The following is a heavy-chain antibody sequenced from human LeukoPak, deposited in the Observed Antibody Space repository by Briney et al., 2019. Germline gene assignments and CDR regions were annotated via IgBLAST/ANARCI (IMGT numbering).Heavy chain of an antibody. CDR1: GFTFSSYG. V-gene: IGHV3-48*02. CDR2: ISSSGSTI. D-gene: IGHD6-13*01. CDR3: ARRIAAAVDY. Sequence: GGSLRLSCAASGFTFSSYGMNWVRQAPGRGLEWISYISSSGSTIYYADSVKGRFTISRDNAKNSLYLQMSSLRDEDTAVYYCARRIAAAVDYWGQGTLVTVSS. J-gene: IGHJ4*02.